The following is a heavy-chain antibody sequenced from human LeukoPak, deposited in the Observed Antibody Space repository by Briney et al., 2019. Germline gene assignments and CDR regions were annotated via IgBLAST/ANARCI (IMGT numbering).Heavy chain of an antibody. CDR1: GYSLTSYW. D-gene: IGHD3/OR15-3a*01. V-gene: IGHV5-51*01. CDR2: IYPGDSDT. J-gene: IGHJ3*02. Sequence: GESLKISCKGSGYSLTSYWIGWVRQIPGKGLEWMGIIYPGDSDTRYSPSFQGQVTISADKSISTAYLQWSSLKASDTAMYYCARRGARSVIFRVDDAFDIWGQGTMVTVSS. CDR3: ARRGARSVIFRVDDAFDI.